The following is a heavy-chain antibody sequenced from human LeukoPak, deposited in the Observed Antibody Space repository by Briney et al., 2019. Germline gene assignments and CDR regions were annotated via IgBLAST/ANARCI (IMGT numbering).Heavy chain of an antibody. Sequence: GGSLRLSCAASGFTFSSYAMNWVRQAPGKGLEWVSTTSGSSGNTYYADSVKGRFTFSRDNSKNTLYLQMNSLKAEDTAVYYCARGASSSWYGSDAFDIWGQGTMVTVSS. CDR2: TSGSSGNT. J-gene: IGHJ3*02. V-gene: IGHV3-23*01. CDR1: GFTFSSYA. CDR3: ARGASSSWYGSDAFDI. D-gene: IGHD6-13*01.